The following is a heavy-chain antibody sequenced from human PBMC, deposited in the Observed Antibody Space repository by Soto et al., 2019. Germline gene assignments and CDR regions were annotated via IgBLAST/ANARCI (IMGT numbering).Heavy chain of an antibody. CDR1: GYTFSNDA. V-gene: IGHV1-18*01. D-gene: IGHD1-7*01. CDR3: ARASRYYWNYMMY. J-gene: IGHJ4*02. CDR2: VSAYNGNT. Sequence: QGQLVQSGAEVKKPGASVKVSCKASGYTFSNDAITWVRQAPGQGLEWMGWVSAYNGNTNDAQKFKGRVTMTTDTSTSTAYMEIRSLRYDETAVYFCARASRYYWNYMMYWGQGTLVAVSS.